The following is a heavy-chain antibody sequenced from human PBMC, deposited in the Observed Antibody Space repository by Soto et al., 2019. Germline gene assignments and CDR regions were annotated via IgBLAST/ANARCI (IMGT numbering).Heavy chain of an antibody. V-gene: IGHV4-30-4*01. D-gene: IGHD3-22*01. Sequence: PSETLSLTCTVSGGSISSGDYYWSWIRQPPGKGLEGIGDIYYSGSTYYNPTLKSRATISVDTSKNQFSLKLSSVTAADTAVYYCARGSTVSSGYYGVDYWGQGTLVTVSS. CDR3: ARGSTVSSGYYGVDY. J-gene: IGHJ4*02. CDR2: IYYSGST. CDR1: GGSISSGDYY.